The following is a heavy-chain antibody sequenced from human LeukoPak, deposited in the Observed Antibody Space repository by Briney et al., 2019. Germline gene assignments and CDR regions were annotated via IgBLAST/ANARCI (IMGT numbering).Heavy chain of an antibody. CDR3: AREHFIAVAVFDY. J-gene: IGHJ4*02. CDR1: GFTFSSYS. V-gene: IGHV3-21*01. Sequence: PGGSLRLSCAASGFTFSSYSMNWVRQAPGKGLEWVSSISSSSSYIYYADSVKGRFTISRDNAENSLYLQMNSLRAEDTAVYYCAREHFIAVAVFDYWGQGTLVTVSS. D-gene: IGHD6-19*01. CDR2: ISSSSSYI.